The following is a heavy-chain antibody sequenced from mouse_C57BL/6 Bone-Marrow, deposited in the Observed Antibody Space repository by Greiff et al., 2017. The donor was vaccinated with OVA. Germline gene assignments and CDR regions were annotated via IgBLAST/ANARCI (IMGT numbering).Heavy chain of an antibody. CDR1: GYTFTSYW. J-gene: IGHJ4*01. CDR3: ARGTTVPYFYAMDY. CDR2: IHPNSGST. D-gene: IGHD1-1*01. V-gene: IGHV1-64*01. Sequence: VQLKQPGAELVKPGASVKLSCKASGYTFTSYWMHWVKQRPGQGLEWIGMIHPNSGSTNYNEKFKSKATLTVDKSSSTAYMQLSSLTSEDSAVYYCARGTTVPYFYAMDYWGQGTSVTVSS.